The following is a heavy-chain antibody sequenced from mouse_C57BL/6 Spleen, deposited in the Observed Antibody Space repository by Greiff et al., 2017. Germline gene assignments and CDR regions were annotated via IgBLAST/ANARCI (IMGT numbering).Heavy chain of an antibody. CDR3: ARDYYGSIYFDY. J-gene: IGHJ2*01. CDR2: IYPGSGST. CDR1: GYTFTSYW. D-gene: IGHD1-1*01. Sequence: VQLQQPGAELVKPGASVKMSCKASGYTFTSYWITWVKQRPGQGLEWIGDIYPGSGSTNYNEKFKSKATLTVDTSSSTAYMQLSSLTSEDSAVYYCARDYYGSIYFDYWGQGTTLTVSS. V-gene: IGHV1-55*01.